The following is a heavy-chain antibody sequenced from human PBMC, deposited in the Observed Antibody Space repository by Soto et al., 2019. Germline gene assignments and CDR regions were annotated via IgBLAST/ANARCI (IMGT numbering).Heavy chain of an antibody. J-gene: IGHJ4*02. CDR3: SRHPATGYTSGWLRLYYFDY. CDR2: IYYTGSA. D-gene: IGHD6-19*01. V-gene: IGHV4-39*01. Sequence: PSETLSLTCTVSGGSISSSSYYWGWIRQPPGKGLEWIGSIYYTGSADYNPSLKSRVPISVDKSKNQLSLKLNSVTAADTAVYFCSRHPATGYTSGWLRLYYFDYWGLGTLVTVSS. CDR1: GGSISSSSYY.